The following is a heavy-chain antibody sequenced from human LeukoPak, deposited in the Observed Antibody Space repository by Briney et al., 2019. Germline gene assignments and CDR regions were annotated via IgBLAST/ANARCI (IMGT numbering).Heavy chain of an antibody. V-gene: IGHV3-48*03. CDR1: GFTFSSYE. D-gene: IGHD4-17*01. CDR2: ISSSGSTI. J-gene: IGHJ4*02. Sequence: PGGSLRLSCAASGFTFSSYEMNWVRQAPGKGLEWVSYISSSGSTIYYADSVKGRFTISRDNAKNSLYLQMSSLRAEDTAVYYCARGDYGAAFDYWGQGTLVTVSS. CDR3: ARGDYGAAFDY.